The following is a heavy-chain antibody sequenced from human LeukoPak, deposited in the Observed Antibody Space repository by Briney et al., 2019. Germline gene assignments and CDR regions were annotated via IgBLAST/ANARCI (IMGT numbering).Heavy chain of an antibody. Sequence: SETLSLTCTVSGGSISSSSYYWGWIRQPPGKGLEWIGSIYYSGSTYYNPSLKSRVTISVDTSKNQFSPKLSSVTAADTAVYYCASPLVTTVVTYDAFDIWGQGTMVTVSS. V-gene: IGHV4-39*01. CDR2: IYYSGST. D-gene: IGHD4-23*01. J-gene: IGHJ3*02. CDR3: ASPLVTTVVTYDAFDI. CDR1: GGSISSSSYY.